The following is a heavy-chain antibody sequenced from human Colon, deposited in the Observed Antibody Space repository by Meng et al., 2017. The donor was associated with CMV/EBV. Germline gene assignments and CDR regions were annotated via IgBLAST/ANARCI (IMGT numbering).Heavy chain of an antibody. V-gene: IGHV3-30*04. J-gene: IGHJ4*02. D-gene: IGHD1-26*01. CDR3: ARVDLASGSYFVDY. CDR2: ISYDGSNK. Sequence: GGSLRLSCAASGFTFSSYAMHWVRQAPGKGLEWVAVISYDGSNKYYADSVKGRFTISRDNSKNTLYLQMNSLRAEDTAVYYCARVDLASGSYFVDYWGQGTLVTVSS. CDR1: GFTFSSYA.